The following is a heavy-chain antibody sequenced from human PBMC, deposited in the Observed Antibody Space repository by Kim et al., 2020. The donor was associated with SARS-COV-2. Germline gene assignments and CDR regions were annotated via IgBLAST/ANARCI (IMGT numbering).Heavy chain of an antibody. CDR1: GFNFSDYY. D-gene: IGHD5-18*01. CDR3: ASPMLTWKQFYGRDV. J-gene: IGHJ6*01. Sequence: GGSLRLSCAASGFNFSDYYMRWIRQAPGKGLEWVSYIRRSSSDTHYADSVKGRFTISRDNAKNSLYLQMNSLRAEDTAVYYCASPMLTWKQFYGRDVWGQGTTFTVSS. CDR2: IRRSSSDT. V-gene: IGHV3-11*06.